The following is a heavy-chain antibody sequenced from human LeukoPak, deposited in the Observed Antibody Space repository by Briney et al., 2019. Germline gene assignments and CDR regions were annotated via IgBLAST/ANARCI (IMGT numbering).Heavy chain of an antibody. J-gene: IGHJ4*02. CDR3: ARGRVGAWYYFDY. CDR1: GVSMKSGGYY. D-gene: IGHD6-19*01. Sequence: SETLSLTCTVSGVSMKSGGYYWSWIRQHPGKGLEWIGYIYYSGSTYYNPSLKSRITISVDTSKNQFSLTLSSVTAADTAVYYCARGRVGAWYYFDYWGQGALVTVSS. CDR2: IYYSGST. V-gene: IGHV4-31*03.